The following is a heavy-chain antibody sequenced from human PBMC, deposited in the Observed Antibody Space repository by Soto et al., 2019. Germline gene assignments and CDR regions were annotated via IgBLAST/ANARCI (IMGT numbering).Heavy chain of an antibody. CDR3: ARGAYFDSSGYFDS. CDR1: GASISTSYY. D-gene: IGHD3-22*01. Sequence: SETLSLTCTVSGASISTSYYWSWIRQHPGEGLEWIGCIFHSGNTYYNPSLKSRATISVDTSKNQFSLKLGSVTAADTAVYYCARGAYFDSSGYFDSWGHGALVTVSS. J-gene: IGHJ4*01. CDR2: IFHSGNT. V-gene: IGHV4-31*03.